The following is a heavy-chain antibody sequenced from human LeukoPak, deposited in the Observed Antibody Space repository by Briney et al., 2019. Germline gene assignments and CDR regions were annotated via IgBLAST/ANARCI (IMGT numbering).Heavy chain of an antibody. J-gene: IGHJ4*02. D-gene: IGHD1-26*01. CDR1: GFTFSSYA. V-gene: IGHV3-23*01. CDR3: AKDLGEWELPLYYFDY. Sequence: GGSLRLSCAASGFTFSSYAMSWVRQAPGKGLEWVSAISGGGGSTYYADSVKGRFTISRDNSKNTLYLQMNSLRAEDTAVYYCAKDLGEWELPLYYFDYWGQGTLVTVSS. CDR2: ISGGGGST.